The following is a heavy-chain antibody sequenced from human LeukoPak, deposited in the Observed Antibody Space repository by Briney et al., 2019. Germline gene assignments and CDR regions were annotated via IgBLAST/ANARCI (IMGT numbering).Heavy chain of an antibody. J-gene: IGHJ4*02. CDR3: AKVPVSGSYLYYFDY. Sequence: GGSLRLSCAASGFTFRTYAMNWVRQAPGKGLEWVSVITGDGKIIYYADSVKGRFSISRDNSRNTLYLQMNSLRAEDTAVYYCAKVPVSGSYLYYFDYWGQGTLVTVSS. CDR2: ITGDGKII. V-gene: IGHV3-23*01. CDR1: GFTFRTYA. D-gene: IGHD1-26*01.